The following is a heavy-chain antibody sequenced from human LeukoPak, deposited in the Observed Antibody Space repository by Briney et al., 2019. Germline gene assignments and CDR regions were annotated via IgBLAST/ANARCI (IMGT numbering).Heavy chain of an antibody. Sequence: PSETLSLTCTVSGGSISSSSYYWGWIRQPPGKGLEWIGSIYYSGSTYYNPSLKSRVTISVDTSKNQFSLKLSSVTAADTAVYYCAREHSGSFPDYWGQGTLVTVSS. V-gene: IGHV4-39*07. D-gene: IGHD1-26*01. CDR3: AREHSGSFPDY. CDR2: IYYSGST. J-gene: IGHJ4*02. CDR1: GGSISSSSYY.